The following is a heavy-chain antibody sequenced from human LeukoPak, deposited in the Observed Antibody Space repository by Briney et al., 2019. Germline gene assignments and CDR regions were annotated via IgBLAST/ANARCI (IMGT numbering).Heavy chain of an antibody. CDR1: GFTFSSYA. J-gene: IGHJ6*02. CDR2: ISGSGGST. Sequence: PGASLRLSCAASGFTFSSYAMSWVRQAPGKGLEWVSAISGSGGSTYYADSVKGRFTISRDNSKNTLYLQMNSLRAEDTAVYYCAESPANYYYYGMDVWGQGTTVTVSS. D-gene: IGHD2-2*01. V-gene: IGHV3-23*01. CDR3: AESPANYYYYGMDV.